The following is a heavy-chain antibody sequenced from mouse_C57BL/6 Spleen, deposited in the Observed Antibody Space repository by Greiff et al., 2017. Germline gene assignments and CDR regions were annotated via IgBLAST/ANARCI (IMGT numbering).Heavy chain of an antibody. CDR2: INPNNGGT. CDR1: GYTFTDYY. D-gene: IGHD1-1*01. J-gene: IGHJ3*01. Sequence: VQLQQSGPELVKPGASVKISCKASGYTFTDYYMNWVKQSHGKSLEWIGDINPNNGGTSYNQKFKGKATLTVDKSSSTAYMELRSLTSEDSAVYYCARMEYYSSSCEGDFAYWGQGTLVTVSA. V-gene: IGHV1-26*01. CDR3: ARMEYYSSSCEGDFAY.